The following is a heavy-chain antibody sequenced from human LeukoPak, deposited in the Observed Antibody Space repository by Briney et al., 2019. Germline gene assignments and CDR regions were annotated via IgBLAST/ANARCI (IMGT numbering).Heavy chain of an antibody. D-gene: IGHD6-13*01. CDR2: TNPSGGST. CDR1: GYTFTSYY. Sequence: ASVKVSCKASGYTFTSYYMHWVRRAPGQGLEWMGITNPSGGSTSYAQKFQGRVTMTRDTSTSTVYMELSSLRSEDTAVYYCARDGKTRSSWAYFDYWGQGTLVTVSS. V-gene: IGHV1-46*01. CDR3: ARDGKTRSSWAYFDY. J-gene: IGHJ4*02.